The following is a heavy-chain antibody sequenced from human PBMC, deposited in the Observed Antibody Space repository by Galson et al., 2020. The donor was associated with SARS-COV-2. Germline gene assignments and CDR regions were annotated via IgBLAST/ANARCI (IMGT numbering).Heavy chain of an antibody. J-gene: IGHJ6*03. CDR3: ARGTGTNYYYYYMDV. CDR1: GYTFTSYA. V-gene: IGHV1-3*01. CDR2: INAGNGNT. Sequence: ASVKVSCKASGYTFTSYAMHWVRQDPGQRLEWMGWINAGNGNTKYSQKFQGRVTITRDTSASIAYMELSSLRSEDTAVYYCARGTGTNYYYYYMDVWGKGTTVTVSS. D-gene: IGHD1-1*01.